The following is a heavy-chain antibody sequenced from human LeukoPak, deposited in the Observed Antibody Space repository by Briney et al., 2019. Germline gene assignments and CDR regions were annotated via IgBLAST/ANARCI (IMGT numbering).Heavy chain of an antibody. J-gene: IGHJ1*01. Sequence: VASVKVSCKASGYTFTSYGISWVRQAPGQGLEWMGWISAYNGNTNYAQKLQGRVTMTTDTSTSTAYMELRSLRSEDTAVYYCASEEVDSSGYPIDFQHWGQGTLVTVSS. CDR2: ISAYNGNT. CDR1: GYTFTSYG. V-gene: IGHV1-18*01. CDR3: ASEEVDSSGYPIDFQH. D-gene: IGHD3-22*01.